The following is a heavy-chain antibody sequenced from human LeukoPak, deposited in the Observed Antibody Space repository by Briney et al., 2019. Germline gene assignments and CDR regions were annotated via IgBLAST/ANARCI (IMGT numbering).Heavy chain of an antibody. CDR2: IYYSGST. J-gene: IGHJ4*02. D-gene: IGHD3-22*01. CDR1: GGSISSYY. V-gene: IGHV4-59*01. CDR3: ARDYYDSSGYPAGLGY. Sequence: PSETLSLTCTVSGGSISSYYWSWIRQPPGKGLEWIGYIYYSGSTNYNPSLKSRVTISVDTSKNQFSLKLSSVTAADTAVYYCARDYYDSSGYPAGLGYWGQGTLVTVSS.